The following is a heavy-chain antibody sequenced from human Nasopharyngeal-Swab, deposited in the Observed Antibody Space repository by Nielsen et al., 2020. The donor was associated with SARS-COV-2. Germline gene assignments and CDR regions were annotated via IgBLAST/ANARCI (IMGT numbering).Heavy chain of an antibody. Sequence: SCAASGFTFSDYYMSWIRQAPGKGLEWVSYISSSGSTIYYADSVKGRFTISRDNAKNSLYLQMNSLRAEDTAVYYCARSSIAAREYYYGMDVWGQGTTVTVSS. CDR3: ARSSIAAREYYYGMDV. D-gene: IGHD6-6*01. CDR2: ISSSGSTI. J-gene: IGHJ6*02. CDR1: GFTFSDYY. V-gene: IGHV3-11*01.